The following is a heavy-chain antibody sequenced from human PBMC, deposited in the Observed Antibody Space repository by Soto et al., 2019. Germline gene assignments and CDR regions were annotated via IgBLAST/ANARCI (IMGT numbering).Heavy chain of an antibody. Sequence: GGSLRLSCSASGFTFSSYAMHWVRQAPGKGLEYVSAISSNGGSTYYADSVKGRFTISRDNSKNTLYLQMSSLRAEDTAVYYCARDSGRSDVVPAAISAMDVWGQGTTVTVSS. CDR1: GFTFSSYA. V-gene: IGHV3-64D*06. D-gene: IGHD2-2*01. CDR2: ISSNGGST. CDR3: ARDSGRSDVVPAAISAMDV. J-gene: IGHJ6*02.